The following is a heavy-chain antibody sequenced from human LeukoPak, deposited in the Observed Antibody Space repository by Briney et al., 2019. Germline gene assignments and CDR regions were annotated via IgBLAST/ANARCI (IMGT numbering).Heavy chain of an antibody. Sequence: GASVKVSFKASGYIFTGYYMHWVRQAPGQGLEWMGWINPNSGGTNSAQKFQGRVTMTRDTSISTAYMELSRLTSDDTAVYYCARDIVMVTYWFDPWGQGTLVTVSS. V-gene: IGHV1-2*02. CDR3: ARDIVMVTYWFDP. CDR1: GYIFTGYY. CDR2: INPNSGGT. D-gene: IGHD5-18*01. J-gene: IGHJ5*02.